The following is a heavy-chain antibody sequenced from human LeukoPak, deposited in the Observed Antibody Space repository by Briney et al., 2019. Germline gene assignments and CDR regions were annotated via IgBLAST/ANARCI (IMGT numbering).Heavy chain of an antibody. V-gene: IGHV4-4*07. Sequence: SETLSLTCTVSGVSMRSYYWSWIRQPAGKGLEWIGRVYTTGNTNYNPSLQSRVTMSVDTSKNQFSLKLYSVAAADTAVYYCARDQLDYYDSSGALGYWGQGTLVTVSS. CDR2: VYTTGNT. D-gene: IGHD3-22*01. CDR3: ARDQLDYYDSSGALGY. J-gene: IGHJ4*02. CDR1: GVSMRSYY.